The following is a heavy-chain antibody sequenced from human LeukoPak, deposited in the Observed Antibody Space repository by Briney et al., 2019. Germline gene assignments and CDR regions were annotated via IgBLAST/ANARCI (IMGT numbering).Heavy chain of an antibody. J-gene: IGHJ4*02. CDR1: GGSVSSGSYY. D-gene: IGHD4-17*01. Sequence: SETLSLTCTVSGGSVSSGSYYWSWIRQPPGKGLEWIGYIYYSGSTNYNPSLKSRVTISVDTSKNQFSLKLSSVTAADTAVYYCARDHLTTVTSSIFDYWGQGTLVTVSS. CDR3: ARDHLTTVTSSIFDY. CDR2: IYYSGST. V-gene: IGHV4-61*01.